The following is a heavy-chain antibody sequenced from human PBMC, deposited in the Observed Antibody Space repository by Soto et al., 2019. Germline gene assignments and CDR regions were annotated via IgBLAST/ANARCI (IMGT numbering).Heavy chain of an antibody. CDR3: ARGTNTMVRGVIPPLYGMDV. J-gene: IGHJ6*02. CDR1: GGTFSSYA. D-gene: IGHD3-10*01. V-gene: IGHV1-69*13. Sequence: SVKVSCKASGGTFSSYAISWVLQAPGQGLEWMGGIIPIFGTANYAQKFQGRVTITADESTSTAYMELSSLRSEDTAVYYCARGTNTMVRGVIPPLYGMDVWGQGTTVTVSS. CDR2: IIPIFGTA.